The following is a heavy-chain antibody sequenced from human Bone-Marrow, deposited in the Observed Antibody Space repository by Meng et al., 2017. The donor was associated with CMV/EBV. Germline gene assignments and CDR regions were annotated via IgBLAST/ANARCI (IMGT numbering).Heavy chain of an antibody. D-gene: IGHD2-2*01. V-gene: IGHV3-43*01. Sequence: GESLKISCAASGFTFDDYMMHWVRQFPGKGLEWVSMITWDGEITYYADSVKGRFTISRDNTKKSLYLQMNSLRAEDTAVYYCAKDYKYQRGMVVWSQGTTVTGSS. CDR1: GFTFDDYM. CDR3: AKDYKYQRGMVV. CDR2: ITWDGEIT. J-gene: IGHJ6*02.